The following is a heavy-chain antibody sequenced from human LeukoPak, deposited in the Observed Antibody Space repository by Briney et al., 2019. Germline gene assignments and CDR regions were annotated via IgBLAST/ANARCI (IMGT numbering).Heavy chain of an antibody. CDR1: GGSISSYY. D-gene: IGHD3-22*01. J-gene: IGHJ4*02. CDR3: ARVTGYMIEDYFDY. V-gene: IGHV4-59*01. Sequence: SETLSLTCTVSGGSISSYYWSWIRQPPGKGLEWIGYIYYSGSTDYNLSLKSRVTISVETSKNQFSLKLSSVTAADTAVYYCARVTGYMIEDYFDYWGQGTLVTVSS. CDR2: IYYSGST.